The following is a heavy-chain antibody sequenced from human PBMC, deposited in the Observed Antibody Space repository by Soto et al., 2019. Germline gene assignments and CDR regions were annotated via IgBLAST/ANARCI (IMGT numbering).Heavy chain of an antibody. J-gene: IGHJ4*02. CDR1: GGSVSSGSYY. Sequence: PSETLSLTCTVSGGSVSSGSYYWSWIRQPPGKGLDWIGYIYYSGSTNYNPSLKSRVTISVDTSKNQFSLKLSSVTAADTAVYYCARGASEAANFDYWGQGTLVTVSS. V-gene: IGHV4-61*01. CDR3: ARGASEAANFDY. CDR2: IYYSGST.